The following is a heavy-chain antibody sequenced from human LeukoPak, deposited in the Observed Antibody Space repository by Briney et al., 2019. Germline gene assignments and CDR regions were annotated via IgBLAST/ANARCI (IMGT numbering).Heavy chain of an antibody. Sequence: SETLSLTCTVSGGSISSYYWSWIRQPPGKGLEWIGYIYYSGSTNYNPSLKSRVTISVDTSKNQFSLKLSSVTAADTAVYYCASLGDYDSSGYRCFDLWGRGTLVTVSS. V-gene: IGHV4-59*01. D-gene: IGHD3-22*01. J-gene: IGHJ2*01. CDR2: IYYSGST. CDR1: GGSISSYY. CDR3: ASLGDYDSSGYRCFDL.